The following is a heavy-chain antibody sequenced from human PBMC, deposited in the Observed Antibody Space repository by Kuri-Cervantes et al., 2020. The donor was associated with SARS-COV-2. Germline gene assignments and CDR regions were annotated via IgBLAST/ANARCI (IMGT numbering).Heavy chain of an antibody. CDR1: GFTFCSYW. V-gene: IGHV3-7*01. CDR2: IKQDGSEK. D-gene: IGHD3-10*02. CDR3: VKVRISSGSYQKALGY. J-gene: IGHJ4*02. Sequence: GGSLRFSCAAAGFTFCSYWMSWVRQAPGKGLEWVANIKQDGSEKYYVDSAKGRFTISRDNAKNSLYLQMNSLRAEDTAVYYCVKVRISSGSYQKALGYWGQGTLVTVSS.